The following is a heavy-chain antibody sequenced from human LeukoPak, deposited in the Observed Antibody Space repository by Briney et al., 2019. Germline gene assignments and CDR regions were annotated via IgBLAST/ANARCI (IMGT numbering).Heavy chain of an antibody. CDR1: GFTFSSYG. CDR3: AKGGGYSSSWYRYPAHYGMDV. V-gene: IGHV3-30*18. CDR2: ISYDGSNK. Sequence: PPGGSLRLSCAASGFTFSSYGMHWLRQAPGKGLEWVAVISYDGSNKYYADSVKGRFTISRDNSKNTLYLQMNSLRAEDTAVYYCAKGGGYSSSWYRYPAHYGMDVWGQGTTVTVSS. J-gene: IGHJ6*02. D-gene: IGHD6-13*01.